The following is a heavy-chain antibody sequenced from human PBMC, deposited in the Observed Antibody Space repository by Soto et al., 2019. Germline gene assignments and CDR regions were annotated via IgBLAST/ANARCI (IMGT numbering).Heavy chain of an antibody. D-gene: IGHD3-22*01. Sequence: QPGGSLRLSCAASGFTFDDYTMHWVRQAPGKGLEWVSLISWDGGSTYYADSVKGRFTISRDNSKNSLYLQMNSLRTEDTALYYCAKDIGDYYDSSGALHYWGQGTLVTVSS. CDR3: AKDIGDYYDSSGALHY. CDR2: ISWDGGST. CDR1: GFTFDDYT. V-gene: IGHV3-43*01. J-gene: IGHJ4*02.